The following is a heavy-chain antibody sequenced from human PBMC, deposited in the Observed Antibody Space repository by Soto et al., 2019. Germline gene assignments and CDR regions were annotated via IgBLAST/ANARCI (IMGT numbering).Heavy chain of an antibody. CDR3: ARDGGYSSGWPH. D-gene: IGHD6-19*01. CDR1: GFTSSSYA. V-gene: IGHV3-30-3*01. CDR2: ISYDGSNK. Sequence: QVQLVESGGGVVRPGRSLRLSCAASGFTSSSYAMHWVRQAPGKGLEWVAVISYDGSNKYYADSVKGRFTISRDNSKNTLYLQMNSLRAEDTAVYYCARDGGYSSGWPHWGQGTLVTVSS. J-gene: IGHJ1*01.